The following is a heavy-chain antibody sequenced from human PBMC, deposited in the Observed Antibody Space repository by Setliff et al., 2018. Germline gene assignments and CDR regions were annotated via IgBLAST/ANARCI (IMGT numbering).Heavy chain of an antibody. CDR2: VFPSDSDT. CDR1: GYTFTSNW. CDR3: ARLGWSDAFDI. J-gene: IGHJ3*02. V-gene: IGHV5-51*01. Sequence: GESLKISCKASGYTFTSNWIAWVRQMPGKGLEWMGLVFPSDSDTRYSPSFRGQVTISADKSISTAYLQWGSLKASDTAMYYCARLGWSDAFDIWGQGTMVTVSS. D-gene: IGHD6-19*01.